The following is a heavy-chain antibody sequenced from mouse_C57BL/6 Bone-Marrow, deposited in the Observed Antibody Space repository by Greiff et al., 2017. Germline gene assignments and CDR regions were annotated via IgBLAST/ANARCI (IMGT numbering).Heavy chain of an antibody. CDR2: INPCSGYT. J-gene: IGHJ3*01. V-gene: IGHV1-4*01. CDR1: GYTFTSYS. CDR3: ARGGGFAY. Sequence: QVQLQQSGAELVRPGASVKMSCKASGYTFTSYSMHWVKQRPGQGLEWIGYINPCSGYTKYNQKFKGKATLTADKSSSTAYMQLSGLTSEDSAGYYCARGGGFAYWGQGTRVTVSA.